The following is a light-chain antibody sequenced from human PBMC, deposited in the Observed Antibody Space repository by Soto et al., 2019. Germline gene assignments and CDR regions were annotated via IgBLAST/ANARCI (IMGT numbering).Light chain of an antibody. J-gene: IGLJ1*01. V-gene: IGLV2-11*01. CDR3: CSYAGSYTYV. CDR2: DVS. Sequence: QSVLAQPHSVPGSPGQSVTISCTGTSSDVGHYNYVSWYQQHPGKAPKLMIYDVSKRPSGVPDRFSGSKSGNTASLTISGLQADDEADYYCCSYAGSYTYVFGTGTKSPS. CDR1: SSDVGHYNY.